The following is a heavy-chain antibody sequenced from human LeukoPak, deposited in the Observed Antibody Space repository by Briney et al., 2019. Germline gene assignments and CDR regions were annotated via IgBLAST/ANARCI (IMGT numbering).Heavy chain of an antibody. V-gene: IGHV3-30*18. D-gene: IGHD2-21*02. CDR3: AKGHIVVVTATPDY. CDR1: GFTFSSYG. J-gene: IGHJ4*02. Sequence: GGSLILSCAASGFTFSSYGMHWVRQAPGKGLEWVAVISYDGSNKYYGDSVKGRFTISRDNSKNTLYLQMNSLRAEDTAVYYCAKGHIVVVTATPDYWGQGTLVTVSS. CDR2: ISYDGSNK.